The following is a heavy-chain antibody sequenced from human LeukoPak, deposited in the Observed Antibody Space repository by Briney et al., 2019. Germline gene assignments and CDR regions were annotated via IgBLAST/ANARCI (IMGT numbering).Heavy chain of an antibody. V-gene: IGHV3-64D*09. CDR1: GFTFSSHA. CDR3: VSLHPSDYYSLD. D-gene: IGHD2-21*02. Sequence: GGSLRLSCSASGFTFSSHAMNRVRQAPGKGLEYVSGISSNGGSTYYGDSVKGRFTISRDNSKNTLYLQMSSLRAEDTAVYYCVSLHPSDYYSLDWGQGTLVTVSS. CDR2: ISSNGGST. J-gene: IGHJ4*02.